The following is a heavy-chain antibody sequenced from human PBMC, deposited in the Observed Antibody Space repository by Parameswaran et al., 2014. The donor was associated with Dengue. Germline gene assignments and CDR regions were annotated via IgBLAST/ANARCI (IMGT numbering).Heavy chain of an antibody. J-gene: IGHJ6*02. CDR3: ARAMADYYYYGMDV. Sequence: VRQMPGKGLEWVSYISSSSTSMYYADSVKGRFTISRDNAKNSLYLQMNSLRAEDTAVYYCARAMADYYYYGMDVWGQGTTVTVSS. D-gene: IGHD5-24*01. CDR2: ISSSSTSM. V-gene: IGHV3-48*01.